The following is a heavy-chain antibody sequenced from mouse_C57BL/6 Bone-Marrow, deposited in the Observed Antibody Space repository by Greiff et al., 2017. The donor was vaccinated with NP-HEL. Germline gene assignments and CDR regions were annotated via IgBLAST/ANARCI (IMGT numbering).Heavy chain of an antibody. V-gene: IGHV5-4*01. CDR1: GFTFSSYA. CDR2: ISDGGSYT. J-gene: IGHJ2*01. CDR3: AREGSFITTVAFDY. D-gene: IGHD1-1*01. Sequence: EVKLVESGGGLVKPGGSLKLSCAASGFTFSSYAMSWVRQTPEKRLEWVATISDGGSYTYYPDNVKGRFTISRDNAKNNLYLQMSQLKSEDTAMYYCAREGSFITTVAFDYWGQGTTLTVSS.